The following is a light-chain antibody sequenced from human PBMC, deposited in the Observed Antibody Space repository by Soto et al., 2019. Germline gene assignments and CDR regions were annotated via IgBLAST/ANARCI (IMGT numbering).Light chain of an antibody. J-gene: IGKJ1*01. V-gene: IGKV2-28*01. CDR2: LGS. Sequence: DSVMTQSPLSLSVTPGEPASISCRSSQSLLHSNGYNYLDWYVQKPGQSQQLLIYLGSNRASGVPDRFSGSGSGTDFTLKISRVEAEDVGIYYCMQATRIRVEFGQGTRVEIK. CDR3: MQATRIRVE. CDR1: QSLLHSNGYNY.